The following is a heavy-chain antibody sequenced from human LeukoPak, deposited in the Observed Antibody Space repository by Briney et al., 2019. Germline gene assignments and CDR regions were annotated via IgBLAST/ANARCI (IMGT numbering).Heavy chain of an antibody. D-gene: IGHD6-13*01. V-gene: IGHV4-59*08. Sequence: SETLSLTCTVSGGSISSYYWSWIRQPPGKGLEWIGYIYYSGSTNYNPSLKSRVTISVDTSKNQFSLKLSSVTAADTAVYYCARGARGGIAAAGIFDYWGQGTLVTVSS. CDR2: IYYSGST. CDR3: ARGARGGIAAAGIFDY. J-gene: IGHJ4*02. CDR1: GGSISSYY.